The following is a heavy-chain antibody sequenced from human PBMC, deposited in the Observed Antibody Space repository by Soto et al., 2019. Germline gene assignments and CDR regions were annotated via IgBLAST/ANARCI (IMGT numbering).Heavy chain of an antibody. V-gene: IGHV1-69*12. J-gene: IGHJ6*02. Sequence: QVQLVQSGAEVKKPGSSVQVSCKASGGTFSSYAISWLRQAPGQGLAWMGGIIPIFGTANYAQKFQGRVTITADESTSTAYMELSSLRSEATAVYYCARQIGIAAASVRMVYEDVWGQGTTVTVSS. CDR3: ARQIGIAAASVRMVYEDV. D-gene: IGHD6-13*01. CDR2: IIPIFGTA. CDR1: GGTFSSYA.